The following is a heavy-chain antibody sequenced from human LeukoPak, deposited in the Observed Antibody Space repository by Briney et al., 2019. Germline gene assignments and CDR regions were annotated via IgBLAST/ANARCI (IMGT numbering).Heavy chain of an antibody. CDR1: GFTFSSYG. CDR2: IWYDGSNK. Sequence: PGGSLRLSCAASGFTFSSYGMHWVRQAPGKGLEWVAVIWYDGSNKYYADSVKGRFTISRDNSKNTLYLQMNSLRAEDTAVYYCAKTVSHYYYYMDVWGKGTTVTVFS. J-gene: IGHJ6*03. D-gene: IGHD4-17*01. V-gene: IGHV3-33*06. CDR3: AKTVSHYYYYMDV.